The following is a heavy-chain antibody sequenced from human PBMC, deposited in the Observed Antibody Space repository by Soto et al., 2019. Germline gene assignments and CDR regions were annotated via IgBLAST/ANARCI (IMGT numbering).Heavy chain of an antibody. D-gene: IGHD3-22*01. CDR2: TSYDGRNN. CDR3: AKDTYYHDSSGFYVFDS. V-gene: IGHV3-30*18. Sequence: PGGSLRLSCAASGSIFSSYGMHWVRQAPGKGLEWVAVTSYDGRNNNYADSVRGRVTISRDNSKNTLYLQMNSLRAEDTAVYYCAKDTYYHDSSGFYVFDSWGQGTPVTVSS. CDR1: GSIFSSYG. J-gene: IGHJ4*02.